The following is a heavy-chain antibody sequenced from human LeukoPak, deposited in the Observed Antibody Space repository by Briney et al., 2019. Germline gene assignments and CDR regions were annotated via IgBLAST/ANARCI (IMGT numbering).Heavy chain of an antibody. D-gene: IGHD3-10*01. CDR2: ISSSSSTI. J-gene: IGHJ3*02. CDR1: GFTFSSYE. CDR3: ASDYYGSGSYYFFPI. V-gene: IGHV3-48*01. Sequence: GGSLRLSCAASGFTFSSYEMNWVRQAPGKGLEWVSYISSSSSTIYYADSVKGRFTISRDNAKNSLYLQMNSLRAEDTAVYYCASDYYGSGSYYFFPIWGQGTMVTVSS.